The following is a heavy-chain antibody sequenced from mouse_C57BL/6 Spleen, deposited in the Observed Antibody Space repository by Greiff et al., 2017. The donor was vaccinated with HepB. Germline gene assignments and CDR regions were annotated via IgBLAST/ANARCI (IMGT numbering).Heavy chain of an antibody. Sequence: VQRVESGPELVKPGASVKISCKASGYAFSSSWMNWVKQRPGKGLEWIGRIYPGDGDTNYNGKFKGKATLTADKSSSTAYMQLSSLTSEDSAVYFCANYGSSPWFAYWGQGTLVTVSA. CDR1: GYAFSSSW. J-gene: IGHJ3*01. V-gene: IGHV1-82*01. D-gene: IGHD1-1*01. CDR2: IYPGDGDT. CDR3: ANYGSSPWFAY.